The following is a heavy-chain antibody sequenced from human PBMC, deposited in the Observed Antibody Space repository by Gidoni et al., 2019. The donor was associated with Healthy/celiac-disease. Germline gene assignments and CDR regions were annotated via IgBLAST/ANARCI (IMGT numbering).Heavy chain of an antibody. CDR2: INHSGST. D-gene: IGHD4-17*01. Sequence: QVQLQQWGAGLLRPSETLSLTCAVYGGSFSGYYWSWIRQPPGKWLEGIGEINHSGSTNYNPSLKSRVTISVDTSKNQFSLKLSSVTAADTAVYYCARRRSPTVTRHFDYWGQGTLVTVSS. V-gene: IGHV4-34*01. CDR1: GGSFSGYY. J-gene: IGHJ4*02. CDR3: ARRRSPTVTRHFDY.